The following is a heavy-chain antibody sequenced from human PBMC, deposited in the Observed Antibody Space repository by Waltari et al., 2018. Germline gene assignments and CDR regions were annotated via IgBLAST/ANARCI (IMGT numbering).Heavy chain of an antibody. V-gene: IGHV1-3*01. CDR1: GYTFTSYA. CDR3: ARVGYGVATIYYFDY. CDR2: INAGNGNT. Sequence: QVQLVQSGAEVKKPGASVKVSCKASGYTFTSYAMHWVRQAPGQRLEWMGWINAGNGNTKYSQKFQGRVTITRDTSASTAYMELSSLRSEDTAVYYCARVGYGVATIYYFDYWGQGTLVTVSS. J-gene: IGHJ4*02. D-gene: IGHD5-12*01.